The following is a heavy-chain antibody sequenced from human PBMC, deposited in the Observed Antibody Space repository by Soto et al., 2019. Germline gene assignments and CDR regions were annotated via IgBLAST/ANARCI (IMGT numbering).Heavy chain of an antibody. CDR2: IGSSSSYT. D-gene: IGHD3-9*01. CDR1: GFPFSDYY. CDR3: ARRRPTGYYNY. J-gene: IGHJ4*02. V-gene: IGHV3-11*05. Sequence: QVQLVASGGDLVKPGGSLRLSCAASGFPFSDYYMSWIRQATGKGLEWVSSIGSSSSYTNYADSVKGRFTISRDNDKNSLYLQMNSLRAEDTAVYYCARRRPTGYYNYWGQGTLVTVSA.